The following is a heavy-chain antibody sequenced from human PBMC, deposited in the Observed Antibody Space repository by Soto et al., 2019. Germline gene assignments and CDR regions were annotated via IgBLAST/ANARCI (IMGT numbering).Heavy chain of an antibody. J-gene: IGHJ4*02. CDR3: ARASYDFWSGYYFDY. CDR2: IYSGGST. V-gene: IGHV3-66*01. CDR1: GFTVSSNY. D-gene: IGHD3-3*01. Sequence: GGSLRLSCAASGFTVSSNYMSWVRQAPGKGLEWVSVIYSGGSTYYADSVKGRFTISRDNSKNTLYLQMNSLRAEDTAVYYCARASYDFWSGYYFDYWGQGTLVTVSS.